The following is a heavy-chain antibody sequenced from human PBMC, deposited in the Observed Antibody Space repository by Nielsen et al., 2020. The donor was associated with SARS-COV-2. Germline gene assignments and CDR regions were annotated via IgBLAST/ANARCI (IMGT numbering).Heavy chain of an antibody. D-gene: IGHD2-8*01. CDR3: ARGMQPYYYYYGMDV. Sequence: GSLRLSCAASGFTFSSYAMSWVRQAPGKGLEWVSAISGSGGSTYYADSVKGRFTISRDNSKNTLYLQMNSLRAEDTAVYYCARGMQPYYYYYGMDVWGQGTTVTVSS. CDR1: GFTFSSYA. V-gene: IGHV3-23*01. J-gene: IGHJ6*02. CDR2: ISGSGGST.